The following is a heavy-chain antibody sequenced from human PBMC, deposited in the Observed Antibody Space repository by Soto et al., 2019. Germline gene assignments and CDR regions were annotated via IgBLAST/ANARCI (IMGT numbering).Heavy chain of an antibody. CDR2: VYYSGRT. CDR1: GAPISSISYY. D-gene: IGHD3-16*01. V-gene: IGHV4-39*07. CDR3: ARVRADKLSYYYYYGMDV. Sequence: PSETLSLTCSVSGAPISSISYYWGWIRQPPGKGLEWIGSVYYSGRTYYNPSLKSRVTISVDTSKNQFSLKLSSVTAADTAVYYCARVRADKLSYYYYYGMDVWGQGTTVTVSS. J-gene: IGHJ6*02.